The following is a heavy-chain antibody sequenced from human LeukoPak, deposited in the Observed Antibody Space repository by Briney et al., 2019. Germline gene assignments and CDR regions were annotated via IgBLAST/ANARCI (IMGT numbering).Heavy chain of an antibody. CDR2: IYYTGIT. Sequence: SETLSLTCTVSGASISTYYRSWIRQSPGKGLEWIGYIYYTGITNYNPSLKSRVTISVDTSKNQFSLKLSSVTAADTAVYYCARRGSLDQWGQGTMVTVSS. V-gene: IGHV4-59*01. CDR1: GASISTYY. CDR3: ARRGSLDQ. D-gene: IGHD5-12*01. J-gene: IGHJ4*02.